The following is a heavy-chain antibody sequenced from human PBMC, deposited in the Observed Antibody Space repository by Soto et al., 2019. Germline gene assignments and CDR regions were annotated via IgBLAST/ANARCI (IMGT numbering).Heavy chain of an antibody. V-gene: IGHV6-1*01. Sequence: SQTLSLTCAISVDIVSSNSAAWNCIRQSPSRGLEWLGRTYYRSKWYNDYAVSVKSRITINPDTSKNQFSLQLNSVTPEDTAVYYCARDLHFGYSSSWYWFDPWGQGTLVTVSS. J-gene: IGHJ5*02. CDR1: VDIVSSNSAA. D-gene: IGHD6-13*01. CDR3: ARDLHFGYSSSWYWFDP. CDR2: TYYRSKWYN.